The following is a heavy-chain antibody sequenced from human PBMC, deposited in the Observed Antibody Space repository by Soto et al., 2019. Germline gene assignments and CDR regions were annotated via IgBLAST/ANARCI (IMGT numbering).Heavy chain of an antibody. CDR2: IYYSGST. V-gene: IGHV4-59*08. J-gene: IGHJ4*02. Sequence: SETLSLTCTVSGGSMSSYYWSWIRQPPGKGLEWIGYIYYSGSTNYNPSLRSRVIISVDTSKNQFSLKLSSVTATETAVYYCARHWAAAGSFDYWGQGTLVTVSS. CDR1: GGSMSSYY. D-gene: IGHD6-13*01. CDR3: ARHWAAAGSFDY.